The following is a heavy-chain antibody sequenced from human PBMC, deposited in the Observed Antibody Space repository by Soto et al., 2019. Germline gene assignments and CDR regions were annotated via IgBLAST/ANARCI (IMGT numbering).Heavy chain of an antibody. J-gene: IGHJ4*02. CDR3: MRDPQRNDY. V-gene: IGHV1-18*04. D-gene: IGHD2-2*01. Sequence: QVQLVQAGAEVKKPGASVKVSCKASGYDFSSYGLSWVRQAPGQGLEWMGGMSGTDGNRLYAQQFQGRVNITSDTTRTTANIELRSLRSDATGVHYCMRDPQRNDYWGQGTLVNVSS. CDR1: GYDFSSYG. CDR2: MSGTDGNR.